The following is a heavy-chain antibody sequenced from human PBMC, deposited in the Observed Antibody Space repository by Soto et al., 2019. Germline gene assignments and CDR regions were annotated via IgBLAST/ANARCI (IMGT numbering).Heavy chain of an antibody. V-gene: IGHV1-2*04. CDR1: GYTFIGYY. CDR3: ARVGGGLASLGYYGMDV. D-gene: IGHD3-10*01. J-gene: IGHJ6*02. CDR2: INPNSGGT. Sequence: ASVKVSCKASGYTFIGYYIHWVRQAPGQGREWMGWINPNSGGTNYAQRFQGWVTMTRDRSISTAYMELSRLKADDTAVYYCARVGGGLASLGYYGMDVWGQGTTVTVSS.